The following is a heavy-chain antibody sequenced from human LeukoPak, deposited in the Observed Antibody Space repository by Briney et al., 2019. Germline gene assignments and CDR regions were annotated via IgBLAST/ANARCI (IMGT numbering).Heavy chain of an antibody. D-gene: IGHD3-16*02. CDR3: ARVSVRAFGEVIKNRSAFDL. V-gene: IGHV4-39*07. CDR2: IYYSGST. CDR1: GDSISSGTYY. Sequence: SETLSLTCTVSGDSISSGTYYWSWIRQPPGKGLEWIGSIYYSGSTYYNPSLKSRVTISVDTSKNQFSLKLSSVTAADTAVYYCARVSVRAFGEVIKNRSAFDLWGQGTMVTVSS. J-gene: IGHJ3*01.